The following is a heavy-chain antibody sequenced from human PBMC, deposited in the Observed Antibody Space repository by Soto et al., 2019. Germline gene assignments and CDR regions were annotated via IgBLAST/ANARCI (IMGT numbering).Heavy chain of an antibody. Sequence: GGSLRLSCAASGFTFSSYAMSWVRQAPGKGLEWVSGISASGGSTYYADSVKGRFTISRDNSKNTLYLQMNSLRAEDTAVYYCAKVPGLYCSGGSCYSLYFQHWGQGTLVTVSS. V-gene: IGHV3-23*01. D-gene: IGHD2-15*01. CDR1: GFTFSSYA. CDR3: AKVPGLYCSGGSCYSLYFQH. J-gene: IGHJ1*01. CDR2: ISASGGST.